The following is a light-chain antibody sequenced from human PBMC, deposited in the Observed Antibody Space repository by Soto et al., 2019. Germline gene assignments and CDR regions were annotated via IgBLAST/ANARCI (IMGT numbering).Light chain of an antibody. J-gene: IGKJ1*01. CDR2: SVS. V-gene: IGKV1-5*01. CDR1: QSISAC. CDR3: QQFSSYSRS. Sequence: DIQMTQSPSTLSASVGDRVTITCRASQSISACLDWYQQKPGKAPKLLVYSVSNLDSGVPSRFSGSGSGTDFTLTISSLQPDDFATYYCQQFSSYSRSFGQGTKVEMK.